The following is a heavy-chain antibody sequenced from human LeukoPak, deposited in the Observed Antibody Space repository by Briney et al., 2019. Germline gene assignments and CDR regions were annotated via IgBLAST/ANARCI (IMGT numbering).Heavy chain of an antibody. D-gene: IGHD5-12*01. CDR3: ARRAPGGSGYDPVDYFEY. V-gene: IGHV5-51*01. CDR2: IYPGASDT. Sequence: GESLKISCKGSGYSFTSYWIGWVRQMPGKGLEWMGIIYPGASDTRYNPSFQGQVTISADKSITTAYLQWSSLKASDTAMYYCARRAPGGSGYDPVDYFEYWGQGTLVTVSS. CDR1: GYSFTSYW. J-gene: IGHJ4*02.